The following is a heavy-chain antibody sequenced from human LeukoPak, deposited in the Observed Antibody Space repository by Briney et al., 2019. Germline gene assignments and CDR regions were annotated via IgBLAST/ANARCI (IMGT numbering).Heavy chain of an antibody. D-gene: IGHD4-23*01. Sequence: PGGSLRLSCAASGFTFSNCAMHWVRQAPGKGLEWVALISYDGSNIFYADSVKGRFTISRDNSKNTLYLQMNSLRVEDTALYYCARGMTTVVGKNFDYWGQGTLVTVSS. V-gene: IGHV3-30-3*01. CDR2: ISYDGSNI. CDR1: GFTFSNCA. CDR3: ARGMTTVVGKNFDY. J-gene: IGHJ4*02.